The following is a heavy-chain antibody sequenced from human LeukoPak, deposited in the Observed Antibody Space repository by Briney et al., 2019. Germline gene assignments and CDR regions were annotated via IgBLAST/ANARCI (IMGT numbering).Heavy chain of an antibody. J-gene: IGHJ4*02. Sequence: GGSLRLSCAASGFTFSSYDMNWVRQAPGKGLEWVSSISSSSSYIYYADSVKGRFTISRDNAKNSLYLQMNSLRAEDTAVYYCASLPAWRGPLDYWGQGTLVTVSS. D-gene: IGHD1-1*01. CDR3: ASLPAWRGPLDY. CDR2: ISSSSSYI. CDR1: GFTFSSYD. V-gene: IGHV3-21*01.